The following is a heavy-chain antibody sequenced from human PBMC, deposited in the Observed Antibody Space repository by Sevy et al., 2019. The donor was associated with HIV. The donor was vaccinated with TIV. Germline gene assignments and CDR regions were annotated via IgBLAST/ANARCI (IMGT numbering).Heavy chain of an antibody. D-gene: IGHD2-8*01. CDR2: LSFDCGEI. V-gene: IGHV3-23*01. CDR1: GFTFSKYS. J-gene: IGHJ4*02. CDR3: AREGCTKPHDY. Sequence: GGSLRLSCAASGFTFSKYSMSWVRQPPGKGLGWVSILSFDCGEINYGDSVKGRFTISRDNSKSSGYLQMNNLRPEDTAVYYCAREGCTKPHDYWGQGTLVTVSS.